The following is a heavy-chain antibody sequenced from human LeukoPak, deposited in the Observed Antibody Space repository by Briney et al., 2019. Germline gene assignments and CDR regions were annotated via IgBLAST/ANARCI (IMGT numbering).Heavy chain of an antibody. CDR2: ISYDGSNK. J-gene: IGHJ4*02. D-gene: IGHD5-12*01. Sequence: PGRSLRLSCAASGFTFSSYAIHWVRQAPGKGLEWVAVISYDGSNKYYADSVKGRFTISRDNSKNTLYLQMNSLRAEDTAVYYCAKEGSYGGYKYYFGYWGQGTLVTVSS. CDR3: AKEGSYGGYKYYFGY. V-gene: IGHV3-30*04. CDR1: GFTFSSYA.